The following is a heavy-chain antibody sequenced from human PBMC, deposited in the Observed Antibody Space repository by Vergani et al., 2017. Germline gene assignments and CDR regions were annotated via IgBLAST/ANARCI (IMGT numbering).Heavy chain of an antibody. CDR2: IYYSGST. D-gene: IGHD6-13*01. J-gene: IGHJ6*02. Sequence: QVQLQESGPGLVKPSETLSLTCTVSGGSISSYYWSWIRQPPGKGLEWIGYIYYSGSTNYNPSLKSRVTISVDKSKNQFSLKLSSVTAADTAVYYCARDSSSAAASGMDVWGQGTTVTVSS. V-gene: IGHV4-59*12. CDR1: GGSISSYY. CDR3: ARDSSSAAASGMDV.